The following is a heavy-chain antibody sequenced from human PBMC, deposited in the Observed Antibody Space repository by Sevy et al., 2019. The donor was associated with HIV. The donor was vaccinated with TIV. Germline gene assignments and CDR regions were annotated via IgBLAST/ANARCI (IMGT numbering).Heavy chain of an antibody. V-gene: IGHV4-59*01. CDR1: GGSISSYY. D-gene: IGHD2-15*01. CDR2: IYYSGST. Sequence: SETLSLTCTVSGGSISSYYWSWIRQPPGKGLEWIGYIYYSGSTNYNPSLKSRVTISVDTSKNQFSLKLSSVTAADTAVYYCARWSTGWFDPWGQRTLVTVSS. CDR3: ARWSTGWFDP. J-gene: IGHJ5*02.